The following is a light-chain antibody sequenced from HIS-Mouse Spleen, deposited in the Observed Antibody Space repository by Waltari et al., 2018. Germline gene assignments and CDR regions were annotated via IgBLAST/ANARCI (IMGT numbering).Light chain of an antibody. CDR3: QQYGSSPT. CDR2: GAS. CDR1: QSVSSSY. V-gene: IGKV3-20*01. J-gene: IGKJ2*01. Sequence: DIVLTQSPGTLSLSPGERATLPCRASQSVSSSYLAWYQQKPGQAPRLLIYGASSRATGIPDRFSGSGSGTDFTLTISRLEPEDFAVHYCQQYGSSPTFGQGTKLEIK.